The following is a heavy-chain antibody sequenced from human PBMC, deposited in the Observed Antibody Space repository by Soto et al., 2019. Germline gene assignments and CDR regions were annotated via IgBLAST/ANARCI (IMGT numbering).Heavy chain of an antibody. V-gene: IGHV3-74*01. CDR3: ARGTAGIMYYGMNV. CDR1: GFTFSAYW. J-gene: IGHJ6*02. CDR2: INSDGTST. D-gene: IGHD1-26*01. Sequence: GSLRLSCAASGFTFSAYWIHWVRQAPGKGLVWVSCINSDGTSTSYADSVKGRFTISRDNAKNTLYLQMNSLRAEDTAVYYCARGTAGIMYYGMNVWGQGTTVTVSS.